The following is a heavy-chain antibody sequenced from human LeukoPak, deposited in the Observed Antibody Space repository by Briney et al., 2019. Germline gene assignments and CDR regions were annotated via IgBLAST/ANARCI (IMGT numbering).Heavy chain of an antibody. CDR1: GFTFSSYW. CDR2: IVGSDGSI. CDR3: ARDQGSFDY. Sequence: PGGSLRLSCAVSGFTFSSYWMHWVRQAPGKGLEWVSGIVGSDGSIYYADSVKGRFTISRDNAKNTLYLQMNSLRAEDTAVYYCARDQGSFDYWGQGTLVTVSS. J-gene: IGHJ4*02. V-gene: IGHV3-74*01.